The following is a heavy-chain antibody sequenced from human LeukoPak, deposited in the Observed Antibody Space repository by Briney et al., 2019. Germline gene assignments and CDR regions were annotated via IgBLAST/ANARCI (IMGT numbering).Heavy chain of an antibody. J-gene: IGHJ4*02. CDR2: IGGGGENT. D-gene: IGHD1-26*01. V-gene: IGHV3-23*01. Sequence: GGSLRLSCAGSGSSVSSYALRWVRQAPGKALEWVSTIGGGGENTYYADSVKGRFIISRDNSKNTFYLQMNSLRAEDTAVYYCAKVLSGSQDYWGQGTLVTVFS. CDR1: GSSVSSYA. CDR3: AKVLSGSQDY.